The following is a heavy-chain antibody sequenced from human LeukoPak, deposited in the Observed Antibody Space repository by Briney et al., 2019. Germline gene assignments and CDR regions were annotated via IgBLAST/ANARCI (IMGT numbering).Heavy chain of an antibody. J-gene: IGHJ3*02. CDR2: INTGGGT. V-gene: IGHV3-23*01. CDR3: ARGLDSVTWGPFDI. CDR1: GFTFSTYT. Sequence: PGGSLRLSCAASGFTFSTYTMSWVRQAPGKGLEWVSAINTGGGTSSADSVKGCFTISRDNSESTLYLQMSSLRAEDTAVYCCARGLDSVTWGPFDIWGQGTVVTVSS. D-gene: IGHD2-2*03.